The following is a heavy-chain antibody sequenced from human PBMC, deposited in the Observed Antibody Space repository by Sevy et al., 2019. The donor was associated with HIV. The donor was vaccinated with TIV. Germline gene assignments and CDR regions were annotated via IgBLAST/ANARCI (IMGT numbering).Heavy chain of an antibody. Sequence: GESLKISCAASGFTFSSYSMNWVRQAPGKGLEWVSSISSSSSYIYYADSVKGRFAISRDNAKNSLYLQMNSLRAEDTAVYYCARAYCSGGSCYSGRFDYYYGMDVWGQGTTVTVSS. CDR1: GFTFSSYS. CDR3: ARAYCSGGSCYSGRFDYYYGMDV. J-gene: IGHJ6*02. V-gene: IGHV3-21*01. CDR2: ISSSSSYI. D-gene: IGHD2-15*01.